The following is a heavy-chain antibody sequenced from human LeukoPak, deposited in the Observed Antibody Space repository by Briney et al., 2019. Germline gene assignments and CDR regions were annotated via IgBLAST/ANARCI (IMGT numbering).Heavy chain of an antibody. J-gene: IGHJ4*02. CDR3: ARDARAGSADY. CDR1: GFTFSSYA. V-gene: IGHV3-30*04. D-gene: IGHD2-15*01. CDR2: ISYDGSNK. Sequence: GRSLRLSCAASGFTFSSYAMHWVRQAPGKGLEWVAVISYDGSNKYYADSVKGRFTISRDNSKNTLYLQMNSLRAEDTAVYYCARDARAGSADYWGQGTLVTVSS.